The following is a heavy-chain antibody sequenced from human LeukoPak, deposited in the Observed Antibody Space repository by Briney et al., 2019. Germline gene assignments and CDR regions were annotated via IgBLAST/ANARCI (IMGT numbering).Heavy chain of an antibody. CDR1: GYTFTSYG. D-gene: IGHD1-1*01. V-gene: IGHV1-18*01. CDR2: ISAYNGNT. CDR3: AREGRTAGTTRGSFDP. J-gene: IGHJ5*02. Sequence: ASVKVSCKASGYTFTSYGISWVRQAPGQGLEWMGWISAYNGNTNYAQKLQGRVTMTTDTSTSTAYMELRSLRSDDTAVYYCAREGRTAGTTRGSFDPWGQGTLVTVSS.